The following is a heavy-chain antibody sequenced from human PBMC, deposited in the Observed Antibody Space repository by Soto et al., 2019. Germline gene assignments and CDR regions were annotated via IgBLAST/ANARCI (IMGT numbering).Heavy chain of an antibody. D-gene: IGHD6-19*01. Sequence: QITLKESGPTLVKPTQTLTLTCTFSGFSLSTSGVGVGWIRQPPGKALEWLALIYWDDDKRYSPSLKSRLTIPKDTSKNQVVLTMTNMDPVDTATYYCALPSSGPGYFQHWGQGTLVTVSS. V-gene: IGHV2-5*02. CDR2: IYWDDDK. CDR3: ALPSSGPGYFQH. J-gene: IGHJ1*01. CDR1: GFSLSTSGVG.